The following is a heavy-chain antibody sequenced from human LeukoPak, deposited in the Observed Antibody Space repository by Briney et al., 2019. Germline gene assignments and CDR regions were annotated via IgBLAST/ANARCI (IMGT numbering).Heavy chain of an antibody. CDR2: ISSSSSYI. CDR1: GFTFSSYS. J-gene: IGHJ4*02. D-gene: IGHD5-18*01. Sequence: GGSLRLSCAASGFTFSSYSMNWVSQPPGKGLEWVSSISSSSSYIYYADSVKGRFTISRDNAKNSLYLQMNSLRAEDTAVYYCARDPGIQAAGYWGQGTLVTVSS. CDR3: ARDPGIQAAGY. V-gene: IGHV3-21*01.